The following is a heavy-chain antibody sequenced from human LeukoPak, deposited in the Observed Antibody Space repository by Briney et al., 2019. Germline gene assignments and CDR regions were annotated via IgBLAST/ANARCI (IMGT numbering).Heavy chain of an antibody. CDR2: IHSDGSTT. Sequence: PGGSLRLSCVASGFTVSKYWMHWVRQVPGKGLVWVSRIHSDGSTTDYADSVKGRFTITRDSAKNTLYLEMNSLRVEDTAVYYCTRDANHYGGMDVWGQGTTVTVSS. CDR1: GFTVSKYW. CDR3: TRDANHYGGMDV. J-gene: IGHJ6*02. V-gene: IGHV3-74*01.